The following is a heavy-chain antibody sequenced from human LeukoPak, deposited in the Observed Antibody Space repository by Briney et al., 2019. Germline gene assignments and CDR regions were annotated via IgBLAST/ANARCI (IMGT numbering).Heavy chain of an antibody. J-gene: IGHJ4*02. CDR3: ARMHFDWSMEGYYFDY. V-gene: IGHV3-7*01. D-gene: IGHD3-9*01. Sequence: PGGSLRLSCAASGFTFSTYWMTWARQAPGKGLEWVANIKQDGSEKYYVDSVKGRFTISRDNAKNSLYLQMNSLRVEDTAVYYCARMHFDWSMEGYYFDYWGQGTLVTVSS. CDR2: IKQDGSEK. CDR1: GFTFSTYW.